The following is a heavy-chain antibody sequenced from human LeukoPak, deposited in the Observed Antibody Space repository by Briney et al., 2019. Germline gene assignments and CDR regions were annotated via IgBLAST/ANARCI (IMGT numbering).Heavy chain of an antibody. CDR3: TRDSLPGIIASTFDS. D-gene: IGHD3-10*01. Sequence: ASVKVSCKASGYTFTAYYIHWVRQAPGQGLEWMGWIKPNSGGTKYAQNFQGRVTLTKDTSINTAYMELSRLRSDDTAIYYCTRDSLPGIIASTFDSWGQGTLVTVSS. J-gene: IGHJ4*02. CDR2: IKPNSGGT. V-gene: IGHV1-2*02. CDR1: GYTFTAYY.